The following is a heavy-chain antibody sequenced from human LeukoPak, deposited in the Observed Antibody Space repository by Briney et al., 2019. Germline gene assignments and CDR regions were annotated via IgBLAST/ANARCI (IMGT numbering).Heavy chain of an antibody. CDR1: EFTFSGYG. V-gene: IGHV3-33*01. Sequence: GGSLRLSYAASEFTFSGYGRNWVRQAPGKGLEWVAVIWYDGRNKYYADSVKGRFTISGDNSKNTLFLQMNILRAEDTAVYYCARDMEQWLVQDWYFDLWGRGTLVTVSS. CDR2: IWYDGRNK. D-gene: IGHD6-19*01. J-gene: IGHJ2*01. CDR3: ARDMEQWLVQDWYFDL.